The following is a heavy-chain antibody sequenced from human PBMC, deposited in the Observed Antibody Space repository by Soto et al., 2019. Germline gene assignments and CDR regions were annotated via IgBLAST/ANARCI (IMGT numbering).Heavy chain of an antibody. D-gene: IGHD3-3*01. CDR3: AHTERIFGVVISSWFDP. Sequence: QITLKESGPTLVKPTQTLTLTCTFSGFSLSTSGVGVGWIRQPPGKALEWLALIYWNDDKRYSPSLKSRLTITKDTSKNQVVLTMTNMDPVDTATYYCAHTERIFGVVISSWFDPWGQGTLVTVSS. CDR2: IYWNDDK. J-gene: IGHJ5*02. CDR1: GFSLSTSGVG. V-gene: IGHV2-5*01.